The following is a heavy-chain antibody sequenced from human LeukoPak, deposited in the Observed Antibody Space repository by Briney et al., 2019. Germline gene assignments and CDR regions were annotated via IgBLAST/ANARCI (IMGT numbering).Heavy chain of an antibody. CDR3: VKKGQADDDGKPD. CDR1: GFTFSSYA. Sequence: PGGSLRLSCAASGFTFSSYAMHWVRQAPGRGLECVSTIGRGVGSTYYADSLKGRFTISRDNSKNTLYLQMNNLRADDTAVYYCVKKGQADDDGKPDWGQGTLVTVSS. V-gene: IGHV3-23*01. J-gene: IGHJ4*02. CDR2: IGRGVGST. D-gene: IGHD1-1*01.